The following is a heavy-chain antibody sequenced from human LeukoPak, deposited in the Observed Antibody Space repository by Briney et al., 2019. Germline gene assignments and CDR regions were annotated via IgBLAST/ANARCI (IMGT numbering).Heavy chain of an antibody. CDR1: GGALNNSA. V-gene: IGHV1-69*05. D-gene: IGHD3-3*01. CDR2: IIPIVDTP. CDR3: ARGDYDFWSAYPY. J-gene: IGHJ4*02. Sequence: AASVKVSCKASGGALNNSAISWMRQAPGQGLEWMGGIIPIVDTPIYAQQFQGRITFITDGSTNTAYMELNSLRSDDTAVYYCARGDYDFWSAYPYWGQGTLVTVSS.